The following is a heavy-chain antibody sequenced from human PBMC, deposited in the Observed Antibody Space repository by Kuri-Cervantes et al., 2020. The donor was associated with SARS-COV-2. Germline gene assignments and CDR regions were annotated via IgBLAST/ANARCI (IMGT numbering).Heavy chain of an antibody. Sequence: GESLKISCAPSGFTFSIYAMNWVRQGPRKGLEWVSGISGSGATTYYADSVKGRFTIYRDNSKNTLYLQMDSLRADDTAVYYCARDRGGVQDIWGQGSLVTVSS. CDR2: ISGSGATT. D-gene: IGHD3-10*01. CDR1: GFTFSIYA. V-gene: IGHV3-23*01. J-gene: IGHJ4*02. CDR3: ARDRGGVQDI.